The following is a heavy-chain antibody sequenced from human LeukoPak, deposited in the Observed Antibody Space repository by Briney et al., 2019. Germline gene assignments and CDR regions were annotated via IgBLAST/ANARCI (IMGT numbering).Heavy chain of an antibody. Sequence: PGGSLRLSCAASGFTVSSNSMNWVRQAPGKGLEWVSYISSSGSTIYYADSVKGRFTISRDNAKNSLYLQMNSLRAEDTAVYYCAELGITMIGGVWGKGTTVTISS. V-gene: IGHV3-48*04. D-gene: IGHD3-10*02. J-gene: IGHJ6*04. CDR1: GFTVSSNS. CDR2: ISSSGSTI. CDR3: AELGITMIGGV.